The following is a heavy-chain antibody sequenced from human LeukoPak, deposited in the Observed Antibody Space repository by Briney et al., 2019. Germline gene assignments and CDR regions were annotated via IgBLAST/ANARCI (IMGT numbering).Heavy chain of an antibody. D-gene: IGHD3-10*01. V-gene: IGHV4-59*01. CDR1: GGSISSYY. J-gene: IGHJ4*02. Sequence: SETLSLTCTVSGGSISSYYWSWIRQPPGKGLEWIGYIYYSGSTNYNPSLKSRVTISVDTSKNQFSLKLSSVTAADTAVYYCARTLYYRGVRGVIHYFDYWGQGTLATVSS. CDR2: IYYSGST. CDR3: ARTLYYRGVRGVIHYFDY.